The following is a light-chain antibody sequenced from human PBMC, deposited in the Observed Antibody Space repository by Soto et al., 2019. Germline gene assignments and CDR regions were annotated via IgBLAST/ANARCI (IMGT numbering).Light chain of an antibody. Sequence: AIQLTQSPSSLSASEGARVFITCRASQGIGSALDWYQQFPGRAPKLLIYEATSLESGVPPRFRGSGSGTEFTLTISSLQPEDFATYYCQQFSGPLTFGGGTRVELK. CDR1: QGIGSA. J-gene: IGKJ4*01. V-gene: IGKV1-13*02. CDR3: QQFSGPLT. CDR2: EAT.